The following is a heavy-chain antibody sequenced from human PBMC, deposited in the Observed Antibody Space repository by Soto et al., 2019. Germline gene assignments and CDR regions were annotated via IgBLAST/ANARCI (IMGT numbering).Heavy chain of an antibody. J-gene: IGHJ4*02. CDR3: AKVTYYYDTSVYYYFDY. CDR2: ISGSGGGST. D-gene: IGHD3-22*01. CDR1: GFTFSSYA. Sequence: GGSLRLSCVASGFTFSSYAMSWVRQAPGKGLEWVSTISGSGGGSTYYADSVKGRFTISRDNSKNTLYLQMNSLRAEDTAVYYCAKVTYYYDTSVYYYFDYWGQGTQVTVSS. V-gene: IGHV3-23*01.